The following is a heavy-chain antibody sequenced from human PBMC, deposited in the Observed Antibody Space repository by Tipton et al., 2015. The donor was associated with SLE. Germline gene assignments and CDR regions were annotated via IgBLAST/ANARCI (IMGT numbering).Heavy chain of an antibody. D-gene: IGHD1-1*01. Sequence: SLRLSCAVSGGSVSSDNWWSWVRLPPGKGLEWIGEIYHTGSTHYNPSLKTRVTISVDTSKNQFSLRLSSVTAADTAVYYCARVPGLERSYYYNFYMDVWGKGTTVTVSS. J-gene: IGHJ6*03. V-gene: IGHV4-4*02. CDR2: IYHTGST. CDR3: ARVPGLERSYYYNFYMDV. CDR1: GGSVSSDNW.